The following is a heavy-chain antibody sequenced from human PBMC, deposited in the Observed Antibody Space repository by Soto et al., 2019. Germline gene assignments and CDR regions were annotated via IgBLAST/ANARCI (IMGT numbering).Heavy chain of an antibody. J-gene: IGHJ6*04. Sequence: GASVKVSCKASGYTFTSYYIHWVRQAPGQGLEWMGIFNPTGDTASYAQKLQGRVTMTRDTSTGTAYMELGSLRSGDTAVYYCARGGRIVDTGIGYYYYHAMDVWGKGTKVTVSS. D-gene: IGHD5-18*01. CDR3: ARGGRIVDTGIGYYYYHAMDV. V-gene: IGHV1-46*01. CDR2: FNPTGDTA. CDR1: GYTFTSYY.